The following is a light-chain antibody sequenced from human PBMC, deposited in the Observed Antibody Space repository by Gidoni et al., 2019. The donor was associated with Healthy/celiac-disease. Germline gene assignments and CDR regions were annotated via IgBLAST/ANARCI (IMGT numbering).Light chain of an antibody. CDR2: DAF. CDR3: QQRSNWPSLS. V-gene: IGKV3-11*01. J-gene: IGKJ4*01. CDR1: QRVSSY. Sequence: EIVLTQSPATLSLSPGERATLSCRASQRVSSYLAWYQQKPGQAPRLLIYDAFNRATGIPARFSGSGSRTDFTLTISSLEPEDFAVYYCQQRSNWPSLSFGGGTKVEIK.